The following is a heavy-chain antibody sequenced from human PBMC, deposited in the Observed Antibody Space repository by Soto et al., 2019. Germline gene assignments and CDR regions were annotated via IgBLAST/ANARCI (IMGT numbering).Heavy chain of an antibody. CDR1: RGSRSSYY. D-gene: IGHD3-10*01. CDR3: ARHNYGSGSTYFDY. J-gene: IGHJ4*02. Sequence: SESMSLTCVVSRGSRSSYYWSWIRQPPGTGLEWIGYIYYSGSTNYNPSLKSRVTISVDTSKNQFSLKLSSVTAADTAVYYCARHNYGSGSTYFDYWGQGTLVTVS. CDR2: IYYSGST. V-gene: IGHV4-59*01.